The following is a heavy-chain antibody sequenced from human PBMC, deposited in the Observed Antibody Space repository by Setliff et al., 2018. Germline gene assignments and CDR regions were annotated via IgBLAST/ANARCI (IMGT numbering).Heavy chain of an antibody. J-gene: IGHJ4*02. CDR1: GDSINTPTYH. Sequence: SSETLSLTCTVSGDSINTPTYHWGWVRQPPGKGLEWIGLIYYTGITYYNPSLKSRLSISVDTSKNQFSLNIDSVTAADTAVYYCARESRFGYSGYDCAFDFWGQGMLVTVSS. CDR2: IYYTGIT. D-gene: IGHD5-12*01. CDR3: ARESRFGYSGYDCAFDF. V-gene: IGHV4-39*02.